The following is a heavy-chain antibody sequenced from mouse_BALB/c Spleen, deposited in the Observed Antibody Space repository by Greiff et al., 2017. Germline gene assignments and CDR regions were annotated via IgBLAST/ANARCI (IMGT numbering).Heavy chain of an antibody. CDR1: GFTFNTYA. CDR3: VRSYNWYFDV. V-gene: IGHV10-1*02. CDR2: IRSKSNNYAT. J-gene: IGHJ1*01. D-gene: IGHD1-1*01. Sequence: EVQLVESGGGLVQPKGSLKLSCAASGFTFNTYAMNWVRQAPGKGLEWVARIRSKSNNYATYYADSVNDRFTISRDDSQSMLYLQMNNLKTEDTAMYYCVRSYNWYFDVWGAGTTVTVSS.